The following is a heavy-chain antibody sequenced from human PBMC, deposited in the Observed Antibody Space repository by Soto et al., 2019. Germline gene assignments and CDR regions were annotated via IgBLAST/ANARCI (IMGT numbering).Heavy chain of an antibody. CDR1: GFTFSSSG. D-gene: IGHD2-15*01. V-gene: IGHV3-30*18. J-gene: IGHJ4*02. CDR3: AKDYSHDKPPGIDY. CDR2: ISNDGSNE. Sequence: LRLSCAASGFTFSSSGMHWVRQAPGRGLDWVALISNDGSNEYYTDSVKGRFTISRDNSKNTLYLQMNSLRGEDAAVYYCAKDYSHDKPPGIDYWGQGTLVTVSS.